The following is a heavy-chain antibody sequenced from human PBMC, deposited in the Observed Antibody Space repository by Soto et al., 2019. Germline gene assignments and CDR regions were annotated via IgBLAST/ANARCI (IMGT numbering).Heavy chain of an antibody. CDR3: ARGPSQHY. D-gene: IGHD2-21*01. CDR2: IFHSGST. J-gene: IGHJ4*02. V-gene: IGHV4-30-2*01. Sequence: SETLSLTCAVSGGSISSGGYSWSWLRQPPGKGLEWIGYIFHSGSTYYNPSLKSPVTISVDRSKNQLSLKLSSVTAADTAVYYCARGPSQHYWGQGTLVTVSS. CDR1: GGSISSGGYS.